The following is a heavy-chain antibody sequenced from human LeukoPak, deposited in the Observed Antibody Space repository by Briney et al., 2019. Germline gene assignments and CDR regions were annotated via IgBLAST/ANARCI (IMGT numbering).Heavy chain of an antibody. CDR3: ASGSSDYFDY. D-gene: IGHD3-10*01. CDR1: GFTFSSYG. CDR2: ISYDGSNK. Sequence: GGSLRLSCAAPGFTFSSYGMHWVRQAPGKGLEWVAVISYDGSNKYYADSVKGRFTISRDNSRNTLYLQMNSLRAEDTAVYYCASGSSDYFDYWGQGTLVTVSS. V-gene: IGHV3-30*03. J-gene: IGHJ4*02.